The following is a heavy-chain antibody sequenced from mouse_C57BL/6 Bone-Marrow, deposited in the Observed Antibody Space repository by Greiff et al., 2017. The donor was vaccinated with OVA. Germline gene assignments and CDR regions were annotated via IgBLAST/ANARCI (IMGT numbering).Heavy chain of an antibody. Sequence: EVHLVESGGGLVKPGGSLKLSCAASGFTFSSYAMSWVRQTPEKRLEWVATISDGGSYTYYPDNVKGRFTISRDNAKNNLYLQMSHLKSEDTAMYYCARDGGCRRFAYWGQGTLVTVSA. V-gene: IGHV5-4*01. J-gene: IGHJ3*01. CDR3: ARDGGCRRFAY. CDR1: GFTFSSYA. CDR2: ISDGGSYT.